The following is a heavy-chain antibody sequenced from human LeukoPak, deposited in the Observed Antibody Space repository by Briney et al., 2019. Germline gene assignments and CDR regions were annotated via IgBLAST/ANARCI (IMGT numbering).Heavy chain of an antibody. CDR3: ARVRADSSGHDIDY. Sequence: LTGTSLRLSCAASGFIFSAYVMHWVCQAPGKGLEWVAILWYDGSNEYYADSVKGRFTMSRDNSKNTLHLQMNSLRAEDTAVYYCARVRADSSGHDIDYWGQGTLVTVSS. CDR2: LWYDGSNE. J-gene: IGHJ4*02. D-gene: IGHD3-22*01. CDR1: GFIFSAYV. V-gene: IGHV3-33*01.